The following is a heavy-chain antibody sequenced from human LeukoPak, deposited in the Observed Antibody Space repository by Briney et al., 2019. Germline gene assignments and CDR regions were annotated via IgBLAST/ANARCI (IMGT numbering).Heavy chain of an antibody. D-gene: IGHD3-3*01. J-gene: IGHJ4*02. CDR1: GGSISSGSYY. CDR3: ARMYYDFWSGYRHYFDY. CDR2: IYTSGST. Sequence: PSETLSLTCTVSGGSISSGSYYWSWIRQPAGKGLEWIGRIYTSGSTNYNPFLKGRVTISVDTSKNQFSLKLSSVTAADTAVYYCARMYYDFWSGYRHYFDYWGQGTLVTVSS. V-gene: IGHV4-61*02.